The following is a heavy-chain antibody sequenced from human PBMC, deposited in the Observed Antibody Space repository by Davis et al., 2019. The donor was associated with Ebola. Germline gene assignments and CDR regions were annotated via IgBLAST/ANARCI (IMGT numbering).Heavy chain of an antibody. CDR3: AGIRGQWLQD. D-gene: IGHD6-19*01. J-gene: IGHJ4*02. Sequence: PSETLSLTCGVYGGSFSGYYWTWTRQSPGKGLEWIGEINHSGRTNYNPSLKSRVTISLDTSKNQFSLKLSSVTAADTGLYYCAGIRGQWLQDWGQGTLVTVSS. V-gene: IGHV4-34*01. CDR1: GGSFSGYY. CDR2: INHSGRT.